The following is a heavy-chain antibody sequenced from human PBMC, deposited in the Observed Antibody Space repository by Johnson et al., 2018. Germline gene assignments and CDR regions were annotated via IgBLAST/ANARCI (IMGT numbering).Heavy chain of an antibody. V-gene: IGHV3-74*02. CDR3: ARDELVLNYGLDV. D-gene: IGHD1-7*01. CDR2: INSDGSST. J-gene: IGHJ6*02. Sequence: EVQLVESGGDLVQPGGSLRLSCAASGFTFSSYWMHWVRQAPGKGLEWVSRINSDGSSTSYADSVKGRFTISRDNAKNTLSLQMNSLRAEDTAVYYCARDELVLNYGLDVWGQGTTVTVSS. CDR1: GFTFSSYW.